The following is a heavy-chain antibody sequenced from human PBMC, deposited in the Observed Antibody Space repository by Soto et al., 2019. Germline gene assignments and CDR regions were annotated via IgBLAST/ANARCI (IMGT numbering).Heavy chain of an antibody. CDR2: ISSYNGNT. V-gene: IGHV1-18*04. D-gene: IGHD3-22*01. CDR1: GYTFTSYG. CDR3: ARGSTYYYDSRSYGMDV. J-gene: IGHJ6*02. Sequence: ASVKVSCKASGYTFTSYGISWVRQAPGQGLEWMGWISSYNGNTNYAQKVQGRVTLTTDTSTSTTYMELRSLRSDDTAVYYCARGSTYYYDSRSYGMDVWGQGTTVTVSS.